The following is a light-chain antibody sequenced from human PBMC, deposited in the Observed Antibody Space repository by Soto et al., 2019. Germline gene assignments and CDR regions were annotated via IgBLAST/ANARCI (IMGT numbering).Light chain of an antibody. V-gene: IGKV4-1*01. J-gene: IGKJ1*01. Sequence: DIVMTQSPDSLAVSLGERATFNCKSSQSILDRSKNKYYLAWYQHKSGQPPKLLIYWASLRESGVPDRFTGSGSGTDFTLTISSLQAEDVAVYYCQQYFTSPWTFGQGTKVEI. CDR2: WAS. CDR1: QSILDRSKNKYY. CDR3: QQYFTSPWT.